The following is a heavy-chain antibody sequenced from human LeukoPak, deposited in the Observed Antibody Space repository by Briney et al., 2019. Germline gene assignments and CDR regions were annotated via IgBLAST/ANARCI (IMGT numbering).Heavy chain of an antibody. D-gene: IGHD3-9*01. V-gene: IGHV4-59*01. Sequence: SETLSLTCTVSGGSMSGYYWSWIRQPPGKELDWIGCMYYSGGTNYNPSLKTRVTISVDTSKNQFSLKLSSVTAADTAVYYCARGYFDHFDAFDLWGQRTMVTVSS. CDR2: MYYSGGT. CDR3: ARGYFDHFDAFDL. J-gene: IGHJ3*01. CDR1: GGSMSGYY.